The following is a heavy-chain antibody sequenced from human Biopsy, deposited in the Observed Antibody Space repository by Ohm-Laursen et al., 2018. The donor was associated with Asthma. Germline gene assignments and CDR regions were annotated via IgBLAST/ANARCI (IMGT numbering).Heavy chain of an antibody. V-gene: IGHV3-30*03. CDR3: ARQTGQDYGDSSGFDI. J-gene: IGHJ3*02. CDR1: GFVFSQCG. Sequence: SLRLSCAASGFVFSQCGMHWVRQGPGKGLEWVALVSSDGHNKYYEDSVKGRFTISRDNSRNRLYLQINRLTVEDTAVYFCARQTGQDYGDSSGFDIWGQGTKVPVSS. CDR2: VSSDGHNK. D-gene: IGHD3-22*01.